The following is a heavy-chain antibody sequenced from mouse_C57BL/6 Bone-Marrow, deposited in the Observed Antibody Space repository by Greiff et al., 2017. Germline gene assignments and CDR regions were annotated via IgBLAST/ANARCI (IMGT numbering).Heavy chain of an antibody. D-gene: IGHD3-2*02. CDR1: GYTFTSYW. J-gene: IGHJ4*01. V-gene: IGHV1-64*01. CDR2: IHPNSGST. CDR3: ARQLRLHYYAMDY. Sequence: VQLQQPGAELVKPGASVKLSCKASGYTFTSYWMHWVKQRPGQGLEWIGMIHPNSGSTNYNEKFKSKATLTVDKSSSTAYMQLSSRTSEDSAVYYCARQLRLHYYAMDYWGQGTSVTVSS.